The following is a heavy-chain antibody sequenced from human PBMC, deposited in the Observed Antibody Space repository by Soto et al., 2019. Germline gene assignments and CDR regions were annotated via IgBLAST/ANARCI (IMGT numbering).Heavy chain of an antibody. CDR1: GFTLITYA. Sequence: VQLLESGGGLVQPGGSLRLSCAASGFTLITYAMSWVRQPPGKGVEWLCSMNAAGTSTSYADSAKGRFTTSRDNSKNTLYLEMNSLRAEDTAVYYCARGGADHYQYGMDVWGQGTTVIVSS. V-gene: IGHV3-23*01. CDR2: MNAAGTST. CDR3: ARGGADHYQYGMDV. D-gene: IGHD3-10*01. J-gene: IGHJ6*02.